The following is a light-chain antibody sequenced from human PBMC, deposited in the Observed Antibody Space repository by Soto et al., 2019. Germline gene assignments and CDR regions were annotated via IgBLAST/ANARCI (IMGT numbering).Light chain of an antibody. J-gene: IGKJ2*01. CDR3: QQYYSDFFT. CDR1: QSLLYSSNNKTY. V-gene: IGKV4-1*01. Sequence: DIVMTQSPDSLTVSLGERATINCKSSQSLLYSSNNKTYLAWYQRRPGQSPKMLICWASARESGVPDRFAGSGSETDFTLTISSLQAEDAAVYYCQQYYSDFFTFGQGTRLEIK. CDR2: WAS.